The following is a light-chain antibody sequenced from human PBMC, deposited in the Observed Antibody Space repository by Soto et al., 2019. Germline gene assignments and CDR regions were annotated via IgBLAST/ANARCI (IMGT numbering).Light chain of an antibody. CDR2: AAS. V-gene: IGKV1-39*01. Sequence: DIQMTQSPSSLSASVGDRFTIICRASQSISSYLNWYQQKPGKAPKLLIYAASSLQSGVPSRFSGSGSETDFTLTVSSLQPEDFATYSCQHSTTWTFGQGTKVDIK. CDR3: QHSTTWT. CDR1: QSISSY. J-gene: IGKJ1*01.